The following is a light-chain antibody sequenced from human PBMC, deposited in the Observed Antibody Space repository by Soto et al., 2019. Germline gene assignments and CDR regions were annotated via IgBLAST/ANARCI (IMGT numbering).Light chain of an antibody. J-gene: IGKJ1*01. CDR2: KAS. CDR1: QCISRG. V-gene: IGKV1-5*03. Sequence: DIQMTQSPSTLSAAVGDRVTITCRASQCISRGLSWSQQKPGKAPKRLIYKASSLESRFPSRFSGSGSGTDFTLTIRTLQPHDVATYYCQQYTSYPPTFGQGTKGEIK. CDR3: QQYTSYPPT.